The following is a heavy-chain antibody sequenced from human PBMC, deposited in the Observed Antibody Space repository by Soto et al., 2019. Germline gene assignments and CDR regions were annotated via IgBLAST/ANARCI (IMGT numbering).Heavy chain of an antibody. CDR2: ISYEGSNK. J-gene: IGHJ5*02. Sequence: XGALMRSCSAAGLTWSSYAMHWFRQAPSRRLEWVAVISYEGSNKYYAESVKGRFTISRDYSKHTLYLQMNSLRAEDTAVYYCARDTSHSGYDAYPPLAVGSWGQRPEVTV. CDR3: ARDTSHSGYDAYPPLAVGS. V-gene: IGHV3-30-3*01. D-gene: IGHD5-12*01. CDR1: GLTWSSYA.